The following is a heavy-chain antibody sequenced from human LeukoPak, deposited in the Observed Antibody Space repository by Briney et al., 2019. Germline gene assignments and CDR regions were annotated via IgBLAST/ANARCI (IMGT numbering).Heavy chain of an antibody. J-gene: IGHJ4*02. Sequence: PGGSLRLSCAASGFTFSSYGMHWVRQAPGKGLEWVAVISYDGSNKYYADSVKGRFTISRDNSKNTLYLQMNSLRAEDTAVYYCAKDDKRYCSGGSCYSDYWGQGTLVTVSS. D-gene: IGHD2-15*01. CDR1: GFTFSSYG. V-gene: IGHV3-30*18. CDR3: AKDDKRYCSGGSCYSDY. CDR2: ISYDGSNK.